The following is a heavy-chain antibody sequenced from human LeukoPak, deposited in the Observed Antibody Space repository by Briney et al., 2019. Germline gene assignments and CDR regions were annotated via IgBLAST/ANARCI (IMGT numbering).Heavy chain of an antibody. D-gene: IGHD1-26*01. Sequence: GGSLRLSCAASGFTVSSNYMSWVRQAPGKGLEWVSIIYSGGSTFYADSVKGRFTISRDNSKNTLYLQMNSLRAEDTAVYYCAGGGSFPSCFYIWGQGKMVTVSS. CDR2: IYSGGST. CDR1: GFTVSSNY. J-gene: IGHJ3*02. V-gene: IGHV3-53*01. CDR3: AGGGSFPSCFYI.